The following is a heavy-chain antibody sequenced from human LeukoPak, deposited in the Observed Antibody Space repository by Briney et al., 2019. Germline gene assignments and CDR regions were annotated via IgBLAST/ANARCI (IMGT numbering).Heavy chain of an antibody. J-gene: IGHJ4*02. CDR1: GSTFSSYS. Sequence: GGSLRLSCAASGSTFSSYSMNWVRQAPGKGLEWVSSISSSSSCIYYADSVKGRFTISRDDAKNSLYLQMNSLRAEDTAVYYCAGSYYGSGSYYKPLGYWGQGTLVTVSS. CDR2: ISSSSSCI. V-gene: IGHV3-21*01. D-gene: IGHD3-10*01. CDR3: AGSYYGSGSYYKPLGY.